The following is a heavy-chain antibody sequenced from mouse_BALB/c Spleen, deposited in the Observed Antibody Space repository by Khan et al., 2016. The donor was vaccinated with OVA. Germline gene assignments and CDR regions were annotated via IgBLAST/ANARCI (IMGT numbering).Heavy chain of an antibody. J-gene: IGHJ4*01. CDR1: GFSLSRYN. V-gene: IGHV2-6-4*01. D-gene: IGHD2-14*01. CDR2: IWGGGGT. CDR3: ARAYYRYDGYYAMDY. Sequence: VELVESGPGLVAPSQSLSITCTVSGFSLSRYNIHWVRQPPGKGLEWLGMIWGGGGTDYNSTLTSRLSISKDNSKSQLFLKMNSLQTDDTAMYYCARAYYRYDGYYAMDYWGQGTSVTVSS.